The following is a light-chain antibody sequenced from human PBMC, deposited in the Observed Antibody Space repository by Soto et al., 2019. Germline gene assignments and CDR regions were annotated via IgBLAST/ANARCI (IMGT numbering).Light chain of an antibody. CDR2: DVS. CDR1: SSDVGGYNY. Sequence: QSALTQPASVSGSPGQSITISCTGTSSDVGGYNYVSWYQQHPGKAPKLMIYDVSNRPSGVSDCFSGSKSGNTASLTISGLQAEDEAAYSCSSYTSNRTPHDVFGTGTKVTVL. CDR3: SSYTSNRTPHDV. J-gene: IGLJ1*01. V-gene: IGLV2-14*01.